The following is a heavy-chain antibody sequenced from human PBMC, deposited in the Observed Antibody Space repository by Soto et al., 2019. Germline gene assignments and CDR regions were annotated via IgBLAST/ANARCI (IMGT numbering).Heavy chain of an antibody. Sequence: ASVKVSCKTSGYTFTNHGISWVRQAPGQGLEWMAWIRGYNGDTNSAQRLQGRVHLTIDTSTSTAYMELTSLTSDDTAVYYCARDLRSTDAYFDYPGQGTRVTVAS. CDR2: IRGYNGDT. CDR1: GYTFTNHG. CDR3: ARDLRSTDAYFDY. D-gene: IGHD1-26*01. V-gene: IGHV1-18*04. J-gene: IGHJ4*02.